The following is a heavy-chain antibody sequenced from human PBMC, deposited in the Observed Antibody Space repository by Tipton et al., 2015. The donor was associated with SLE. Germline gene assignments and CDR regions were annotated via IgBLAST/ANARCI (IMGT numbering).Heavy chain of an antibody. D-gene: IGHD6-13*01. CDR3: ARLGAAGSDY. CDR1: GFTFSSYE. J-gene: IGHJ4*02. Sequence: SLRLSCAASGFTFSSYEMNWVRQAPGKGLEWVSYISSRSTGIFYADSVKGRFTISRDNAKNSLYLQMSSLRAEDTAVYFCARLGAAGSDYWGQGTLVTVSS. CDR2: ISSRSTGI. V-gene: IGHV3-48*03.